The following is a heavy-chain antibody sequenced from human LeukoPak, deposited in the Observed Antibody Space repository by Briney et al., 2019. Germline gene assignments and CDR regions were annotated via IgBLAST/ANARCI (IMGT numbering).Heavy chain of an antibody. D-gene: IGHD3-10*01. CDR1: GGSFSGYY. V-gene: IGHV4-34*01. J-gene: IGHJ4*02. CDR3: ARPRRITMVRGVTAYYFGY. Sequence: PSETLSLTCAVCGGSFSGYYWSWIRQPPGKGLEWIGEINHSGSTNYNPSLKSRVTISVDTSKNQFSLKLSSVTAADTAVYYCARPRRITMVRGVTAYYFGYWGQGTLVTVSS. CDR2: INHSGST.